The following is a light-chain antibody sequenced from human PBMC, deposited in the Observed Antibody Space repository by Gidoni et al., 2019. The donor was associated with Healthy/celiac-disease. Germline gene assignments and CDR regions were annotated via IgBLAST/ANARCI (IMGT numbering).Light chain of an antibody. CDR2: EGS. V-gene: IGLV2-23*01. Sequence: QSALTQPASVSGSPGPSLTISCTGTSSDVGSYNLVSWYQQHPGKAPKLMIYEGSKRPSGVSNRFSGSKSGNTASLTISGLQAEDEADYYCCSYAGSSTLYVVFGGGTKLTVL. J-gene: IGLJ2*01. CDR1: SSDVGSYNL. CDR3: CSYAGSSTLYVV.